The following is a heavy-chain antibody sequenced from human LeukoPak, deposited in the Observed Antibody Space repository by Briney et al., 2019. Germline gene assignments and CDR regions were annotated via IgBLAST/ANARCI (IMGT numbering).Heavy chain of an antibody. V-gene: IGHV1-69*06. J-gene: IGHJ3*02. Sequence: ASVKVSCKASGGTFSSYAISWVRQAPGQGLEWMGGIIPIFGTANYAQKFQGRVTITADKSTSTAYIELSSLRSEDTAVYYCASPPPRRGYSYGYDAFDIWGQGTMVTVSS. CDR2: IIPIFGTA. CDR1: GGTFSSYA. D-gene: IGHD5-18*01. CDR3: ASPPPRRGYSYGYDAFDI.